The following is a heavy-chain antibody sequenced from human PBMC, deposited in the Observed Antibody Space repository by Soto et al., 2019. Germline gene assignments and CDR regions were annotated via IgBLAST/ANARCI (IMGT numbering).Heavy chain of an antibody. J-gene: IGHJ4*02. Sequence: GGSLRLSCAVSGFDFSGAWMTWVRQVPGKGLEWIGRIKSKHEGETKDYAAPVRGRFSISRDDSQNIVFLQMNSLETEDSAVYHCTTVILFSGTFVPFWGQGVRVTVSS. CDR2: IKSKHEGETK. CDR3: TTVILFSGTFVPF. V-gene: IGHV3-15*01. CDR1: GFDFSGAW. D-gene: IGHD2-21*01.